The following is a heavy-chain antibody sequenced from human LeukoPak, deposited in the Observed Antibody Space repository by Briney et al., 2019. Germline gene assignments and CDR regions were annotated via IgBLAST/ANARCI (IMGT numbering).Heavy chain of an antibody. CDR2: ISSSSSYI. Sequence: GGSLRLSCAASGFTVSSNYMSWVRQAPGKGLEWVSSISSSSSYIYYADSVKGRFTISRDNAKNSLYLQMNSLRAEDTAVYYCARVPGLGKLDYWGQGTLVTVSS. V-gene: IGHV3-21*01. D-gene: IGHD7-27*01. J-gene: IGHJ4*02. CDR1: GFTVSSNY. CDR3: ARVPGLGKLDY.